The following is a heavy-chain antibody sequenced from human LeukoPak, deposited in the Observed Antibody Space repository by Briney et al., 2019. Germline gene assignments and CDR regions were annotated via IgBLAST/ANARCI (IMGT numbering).Heavy chain of an antibody. D-gene: IGHD3-22*01. CDR1: GGSFSGYY. V-gene: IGHV4-38-2*01. Sequence: PSETLSLTCAVYGGSFSGYYWGWIRQPPGKGLEWIGSIYHSGSTYYNPSLKSRVTISVDTSKNQFTLKLSSVTAADTAVYYCASYYYDSSGYYFDYWGQGTLVTVSS. CDR3: ASYYYDSSGYYFDY. CDR2: IYHSGST. J-gene: IGHJ4*02.